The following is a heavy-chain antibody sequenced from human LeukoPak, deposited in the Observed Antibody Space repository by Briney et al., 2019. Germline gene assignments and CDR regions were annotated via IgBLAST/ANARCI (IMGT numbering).Heavy chain of an antibody. Sequence: SETLSLTCTVSGGSISRYFWTWIRQPPGKGLEWIGCISYSGSTNYNPSLKSRVTISVDTSKNQFTLKLSSVTAADTAVYYCARGSWYFDLWGRGTLVSVAS. CDR1: GGSISRYF. J-gene: IGHJ2*01. V-gene: IGHV4-59*01. CDR2: ISYSGST. CDR3: ARGSWYFDL.